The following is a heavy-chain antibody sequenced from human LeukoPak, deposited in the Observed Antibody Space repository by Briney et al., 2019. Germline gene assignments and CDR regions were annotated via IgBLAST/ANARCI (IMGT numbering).Heavy chain of an antibody. Sequence: SETLSLPCTVSGGSISSSSYYWGWIRQPPGKGLEWIGSISYTGTTYYNPSLRSRLTVSVDTSKNQLSLKLSSVTAADTAVYFCARHSVNIIRGVITISWFDPWGQGTRDTVSS. J-gene: IGHJ5*02. CDR2: ISYTGTT. CDR1: GGSISSSSYY. CDR3: ARHSVNIIRGVITISWFDP. D-gene: IGHD3-10*01. V-gene: IGHV4-39*01.